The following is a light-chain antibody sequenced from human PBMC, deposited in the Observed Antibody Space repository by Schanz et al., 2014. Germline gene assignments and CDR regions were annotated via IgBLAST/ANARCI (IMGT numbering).Light chain of an antibody. Sequence: DIQMPQSPSTLSASVGDRVTITCRASQSISSWLAWYQQKPGKAPKLLIYAASSLQSGVPSRFSGSGSGTDFTLTITSLQPDDFATYYCQQYNSYWTFGQGTKVEIK. CDR2: AAS. CDR3: QQYNSYWT. CDR1: QSISSW. V-gene: IGKV1-5*01. J-gene: IGKJ1*01.